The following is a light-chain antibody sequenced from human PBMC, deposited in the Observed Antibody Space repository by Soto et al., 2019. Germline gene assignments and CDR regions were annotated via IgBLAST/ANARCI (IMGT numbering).Light chain of an antibody. V-gene: IGLV2-14*01. Sequence: SVLTQPASVSASPGQSITISCTGTSSDVGGYNYVSWHQQHPGKAPKLMIYDVSNRPSGVSNRFSGSKSGNTASLTISGLQAEDEADYYCSSYTSSSTPYVFGTGTKVTVL. CDR2: DVS. CDR1: SSDVGGYNY. J-gene: IGLJ1*01. CDR3: SSYTSSSTPYV.